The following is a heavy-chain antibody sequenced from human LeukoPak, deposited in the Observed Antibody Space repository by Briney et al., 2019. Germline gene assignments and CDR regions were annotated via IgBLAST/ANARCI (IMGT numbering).Heavy chain of an antibody. D-gene: IGHD5-24*01. Sequence: ASVKVSCKASGYTFTGYYMHWVRQASGQGLEWMGWINPNSGGTNYAQKFQGWVTMTRDTSISTAYMELSRLRSDDTAVYYCARVAHQMGDAFDIWGQGTMVTVSS. CDR3: ARVAHQMGDAFDI. V-gene: IGHV1-2*04. J-gene: IGHJ3*02. CDR1: GYTFTGYY. CDR2: INPNSGGT.